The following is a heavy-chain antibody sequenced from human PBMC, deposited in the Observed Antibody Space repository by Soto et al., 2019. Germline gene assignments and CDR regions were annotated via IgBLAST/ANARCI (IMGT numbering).Heavy chain of an antibody. CDR3: ARASLPLYYYDSSGKGNWFDP. Sequence: SETLSLTCSVSGGSISSGGYYWSWIRQPPGQGLEWIGYIYYSGSTNYNPSLKSRVTISVDTSKNQFSLKLSSVTAADTAVYYCARASLPLYYYDSSGKGNWFDPWGQGTLVTVSS. CDR2: IYYSGST. CDR1: GGSISSGGYY. J-gene: IGHJ5*02. D-gene: IGHD3-22*01. V-gene: IGHV4-61*08.